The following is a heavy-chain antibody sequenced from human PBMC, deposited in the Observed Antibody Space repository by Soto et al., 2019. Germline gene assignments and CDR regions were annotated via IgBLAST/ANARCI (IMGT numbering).Heavy chain of an antibody. Sequence: EVQLVDSGGGLVQPGGSLRLSCAACGLIFSNYVVSCVRQAPGRGLEWVSSISDSGGTSYYADSVKGRFTISRDNSKNTLYLQMNSLRAEDTAIYYCAKRPRALLTFDYWGQGTLVTVSS. J-gene: IGHJ4*02. V-gene: IGHV3-23*04. CDR3: AKRPRALLTFDY. D-gene: IGHD1-26*01. CDR1: GLIFSNYV. CDR2: ISDSGGTS.